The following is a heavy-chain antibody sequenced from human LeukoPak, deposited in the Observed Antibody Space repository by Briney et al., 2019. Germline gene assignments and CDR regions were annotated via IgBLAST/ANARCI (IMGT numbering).Heavy chain of an antibody. V-gene: IGHV3-7*03. CDR3: ARDLGYCTNGVRHTRFDY. CDR1: AFIFSGHW. CDR2: IKEDGSER. D-gene: IGHD2-8*01. Sequence: GGSLRLSCEGSAFIFSGHWMKWVRQTPGKGLEWVASIKEDGSERQYVDSVKGRFSISRDNTKGSLFLQLNSLRAEDTAVYYCARDLGYCTNGVRHTRFDYWGQGTLVAVSS. J-gene: IGHJ4*02.